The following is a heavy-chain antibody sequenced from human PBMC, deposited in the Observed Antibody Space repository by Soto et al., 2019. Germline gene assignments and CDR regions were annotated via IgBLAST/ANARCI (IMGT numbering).Heavy chain of an antibody. V-gene: IGHV1-18*01. CDR1: GYTFTNYA. D-gene: IGHD2-15*01. Sequence: QVQLVQSGAEVKKPGASVKVSCQASGYTFTNYAISWVRQAPGQGLEWMGWISASTRNTDQAQNFRGRVTMTIDTSTNIANMELRSLRSDDTAVYYCARCYCSVGSCYACWHFDLWGRGTLVTVSS. CDR2: ISASTRNT. J-gene: IGHJ2*01. CDR3: ARCYCSVGSCYACWHFDL.